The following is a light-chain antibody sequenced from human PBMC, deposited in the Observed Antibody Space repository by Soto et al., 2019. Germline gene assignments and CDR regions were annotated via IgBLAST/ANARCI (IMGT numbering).Light chain of an antibody. CDR3: QQYYSTPLT. J-gene: IGKJ1*01. CDR1: QSVLFSSNNKNY. CDR2: WAS. V-gene: IGKV4-1*01. Sequence: DIVMTQSPDSLVVSLGERATINCKSSQSVLFSSNNKNYLAWYQQRPGQPPKLLISWASTRESGVPDRFSGGGSGTDFTLTIISLQPEDVAIYYCQQYYSTPLTFGQGTKVEIK.